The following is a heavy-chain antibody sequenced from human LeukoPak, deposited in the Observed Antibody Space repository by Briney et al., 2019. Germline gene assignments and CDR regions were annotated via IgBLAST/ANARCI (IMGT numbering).Heavy chain of an antibody. V-gene: IGHV1-69*06. CDR3: ASPPVPQAAAITPGYFYYYMDV. CDR2: IIPIFGTA. J-gene: IGHJ6*03. CDR1: GYTFTNYY. D-gene: IGHD6-13*01. Sequence: SVKVSCKASGYTFTNYYMHWVRQAPGQGLEWMGGIIPIFGTANYAQKFQGRVTITADKSSTTVYMELSSLRSEDTAVYYCASPPVPQAAAITPGYFYYYMDVWGKGTTVTVSS.